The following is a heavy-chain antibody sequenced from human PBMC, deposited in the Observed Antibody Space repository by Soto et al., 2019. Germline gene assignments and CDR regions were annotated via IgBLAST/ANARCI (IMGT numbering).Heavy chain of an antibody. CDR1: GFTFSSYG. D-gene: IGHD6-19*01. J-gene: IGHJ4*02. CDR3: ARRRIANGGWYMTYIDY. CDR2: IWYDGSNK. V-gene: IGHV3-33*01. Sequence: GGSRRLSCAASGFTFSSYGMHWVRQAPGKGLEWVAVIWYDGSNKYYADSVKGRFTISRDNSKNTLYLQMNSLRAEDTAVYYCARRRIANGGWYMTYIDYWGQGTLVTVSS.